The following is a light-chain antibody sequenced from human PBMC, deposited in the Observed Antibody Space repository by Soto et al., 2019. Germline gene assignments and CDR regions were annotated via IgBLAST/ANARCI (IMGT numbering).Light chain of an antibody. Sequence: ENVLTQSPGTLSLSPGERATLSCRASQSVSSSYLTWYQQKPGQAPRLLIYGASSRATDIPDRFSGSGSGTDFTLTISSLEPEDFAVYYCQQYDSSPFTFGQGTKLEIK. CDR3: QQYDSSPFT. J-gene: IGKJ2*01. CDR2: GAS. V-gene: IGKV3-20*01. CDR1: QSVSSSY.